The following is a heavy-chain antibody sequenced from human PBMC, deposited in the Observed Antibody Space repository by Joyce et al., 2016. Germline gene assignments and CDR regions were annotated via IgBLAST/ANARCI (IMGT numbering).Heavy chain of an antibody. V-gene: IGHV4-39*07. D-gene: IGHD3-3*01. CDR2: IYYSGSI. J-gene: IGHJ5*02. CDR1: GGSITSRSYY. CDR3: ASGLRFLEWTRFDP. Sequence: QLQLQESGPGLVKPSETLSLTCTVSGGSITSRSYYWGWIRQPPGKGLEWIGSIYYSGSIYYNPSLKSRVTISLDTSKNQFSLKVNSVTAADTAVYYCASGLRFLEWTRFDPWGQGTLVTVSS.